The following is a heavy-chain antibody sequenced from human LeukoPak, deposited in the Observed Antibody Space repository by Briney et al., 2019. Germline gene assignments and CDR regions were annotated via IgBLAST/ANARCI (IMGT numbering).Heavy chain of an antibody. V-gene: IGHV3-7*01. CDR3: ARDPRGYMYYFDY. Sequence: GGSLILSCAASGFTFSSYWMSWVRQAPGKGLEWVANIKQDGSEKYYVDSVKGRFTISRDNAKNSLYLQMNSLRAEDTAVYYCARDPRGYMYYFDYWGQGALVTVSS. CDR1: GFTFSSYW. J-gene: IGHJ4*02. CDR2: IKQDGSEK. D-gene: IGHD6-13*01.